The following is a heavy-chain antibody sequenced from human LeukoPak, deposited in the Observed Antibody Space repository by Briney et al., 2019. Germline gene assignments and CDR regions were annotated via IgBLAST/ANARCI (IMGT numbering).Heavy chain of an antibody. Sequence: GGSLRLSCAASGLSVSNNYMSWVRQAPGKGLEWLAVIYSDGSPYYADSLKGRFTISRDNSKNTLFLQMNSLRAEDTAVYFCASVVIVTPTDYFDYWGQGTLVTVSS. CDR2: IYSDGSP. CDR1: GLSVSNNY. V-gene: IGHV3-53*01. D-gene: IGHD2/OR15-2a*01. CDR3: ASVVIVTPTDYFDY. J-gene: IGHJ4*02.